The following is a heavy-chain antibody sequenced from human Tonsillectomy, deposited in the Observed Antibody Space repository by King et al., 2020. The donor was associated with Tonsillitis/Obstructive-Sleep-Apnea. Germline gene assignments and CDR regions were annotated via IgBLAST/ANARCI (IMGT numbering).Heavy chain of an antibody. CDR1: GYTFTGYY. Sequence: QLVQSGAEVKKPGASVTVSCKASGYTFTGYYIHWVRQAPGQGLEWMGRINPNSGGTNYAQTFQGRVTMTRDTSITTAYMGLSGLRSDDAAVYSCARDNHYCTSTTCYANWFDSWGQGTLVTVSS. CDR2: INPNSGGT. J-gene: IGHJ5*01. V-gene: IGHV1-2*06. D-gene: IGHD2-2*01. CDR3: ARDNHYCTSTTCYANWFDS.